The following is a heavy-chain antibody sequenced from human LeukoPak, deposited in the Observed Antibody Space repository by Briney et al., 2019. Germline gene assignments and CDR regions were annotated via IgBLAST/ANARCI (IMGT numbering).Heavy chain of an antibody. V-gene: IGHV3-23*01. CDR2: ISGSGGST. D-gene: IGHD3-9*01. Sequence: GGSLRLSCAASGFTFSSHGMSWVRQAPGKGLEWVSGISGSGGSTYYADSVKGRFTISRDNSKDTLYLQMSSLRAEDTAIYYCAKCILTGYYKGYMDVWGKGTTVTISS. CDR3: AKCILTGYYKGYMDV. J-gene: IGHJ6*03. CDR1: GFTFSSHG.